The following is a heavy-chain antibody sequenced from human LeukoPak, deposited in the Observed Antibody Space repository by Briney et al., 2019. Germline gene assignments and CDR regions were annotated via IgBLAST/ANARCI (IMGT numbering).Heavy chain of an antibody. CDR3: ARDHGLEYCSSTSCHYYYYYYMDV. D-gene: IGHD2-2*01. Sequence: SETLSLTCTVSGGSISSYYWSWIRQPAGKGLEWIGRIYTSGSTNYNPSLKSRVTMSVDTSKNQFSLKLSSVTAADTAVYYCARDHGLEYCSSTSCHYYYYYYMDVWGKGTTVTVSS. CDR2: IYTSGST. V-gene: IGHV4-4*07. J-gene: IGHJ6*03. CDR1: GGSISSYY.